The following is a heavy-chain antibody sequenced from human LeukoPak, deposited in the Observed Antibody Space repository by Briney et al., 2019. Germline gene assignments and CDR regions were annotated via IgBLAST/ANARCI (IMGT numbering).Heavy chain of an antibody. CDR3: ARVPSYGDHEFYFDY. CDR2: IYYSGST. Sequence: SEILSLTCTVSGGSISSYYWSWIRQPPGKGLEWIGYIYYSGSTNYNPSLKSRVTISVDTSKNQFSLKLSSVTAADTAVYYCARVPSYGDHEFYFDYWGQGTLVTVSS. J-gene: IGHJ4*02. D-gene: IGHD4-17*01. CDR1: GGSISSYY. V-gene: IGHV4-59*01.